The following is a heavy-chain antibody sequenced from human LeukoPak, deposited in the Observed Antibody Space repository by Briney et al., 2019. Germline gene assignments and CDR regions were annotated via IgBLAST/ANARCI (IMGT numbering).Heavy chain of an antibody. CDR3: RGYREITMIVVGGYYFDY. V-gene: IGHV4-39*01. D-gene: IGHD3-22*01. CDR1: GGSISSSSYY. J-gene: IGHJ4*02. CDR2: IYYSGST. Sequence: SETLSLTCTVSGGSISSSSYYWGWIRQPPGKGLEWIGSIYYSGSTYYNPSLKSRVTISVDTSKNQFSLKLSSATAADTAVYYCRGYREITMIVVGGYYFDYWGQGTLVTVSS.